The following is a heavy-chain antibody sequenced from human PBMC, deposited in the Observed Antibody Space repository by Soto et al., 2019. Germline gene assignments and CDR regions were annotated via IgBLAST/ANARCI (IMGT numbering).Heavy chain of an antibody. V-gene: IGHV4-59*01. CDR1: GDSISSDY. J-gene: IGHJ4*02. Sequence: SETLSLTCSVSGDSISSDYWTWIRQTPGKGLEWIGCISSSGSTDYNPSLKSRLTMSIVTSKNQFSLKVNSVTAADTAVYYCARARTGWYFDLWGQGRLVTVYS. D-gene: IGHD3-9*01. CDR2: ISSSGST. CDR3: ARARTGWYFDL.